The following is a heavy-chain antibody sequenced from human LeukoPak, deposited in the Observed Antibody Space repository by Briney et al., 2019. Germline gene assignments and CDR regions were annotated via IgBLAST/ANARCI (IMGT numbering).Heavy chain of an antibody. J-gene: IGHJ4*02. D-gene: IGHD6-6*01. CDR3: ARGDAASSSWLDY. CDR1: GGSISTYY. Sequence: SETLSLTCTVPGGSISTYYWSWIRQPPGKGLEWIGYIYYSGSTNYNPSLKSRVTISVDTSKNQFSLKLSSVTAADTAVYYCARGDAASSSWLDYWGQGTLVTVSS. CDR2: IYYSGST. V-gene: IGHV4-59*01.